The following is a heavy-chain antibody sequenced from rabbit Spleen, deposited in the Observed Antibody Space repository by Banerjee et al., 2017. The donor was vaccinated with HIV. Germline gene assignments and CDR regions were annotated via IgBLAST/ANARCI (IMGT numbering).Heavy chain of an antibody. CDR3: ARDTSSSFSSYGMDL. Sequence: QSLEESGGDLVKPGASLTLTCTASGVSFTNNNYMCWVRQAPGKGLEWIACIDTGRSGFTYFASWAKGRFTISKTSSTTVTLQMTRLTAADTATYFCARDTSSSFSSYGMDLWGPGTLVTVS. CDR2: IDTGRSGFT. V-gene: IGHV1S40*01. D-gene: IGHD1-1*01. CDR1: GVSFTNNNY. J-gene: IGHJ6*01.